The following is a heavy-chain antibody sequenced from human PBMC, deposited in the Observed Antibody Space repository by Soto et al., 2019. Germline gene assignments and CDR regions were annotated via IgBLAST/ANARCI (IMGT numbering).Heavy chain of an antibody. V-gene: IGHV3-30*04. Sequence: QVQLVESGGGVVQPGRSLRLSCAASGFTFSSYAMHWVRQAPGKGLEWVAVISYDGSNKYYADSVKGRFTISRDNSKNTLFLQMNSLRAEDTAVYYCAKGFYDSSGYVIDYWGQGTLVTVSS. CDR2: ISYDGSNK. CDR1: GFTFSSYA. J-gene: IGHJ4*02. CDR3: AKGFYDSSGYVIDY. D-gene: IGHD3-22*01.